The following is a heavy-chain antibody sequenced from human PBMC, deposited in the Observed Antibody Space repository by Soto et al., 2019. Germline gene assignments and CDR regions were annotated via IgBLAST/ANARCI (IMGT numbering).Heavy chain of an antibody. J-gene: IGHJ5*02. Sequence: SETLSLTCAVSGGSISSSNWWSWVRQPPGKGLEWIGEIYHSGSTNYNPSLKSRVTISVDKSKNQFSLKLSSVTAADTAVYYCARAHVNYDRWEYWFDPWGQGTLVTVSS. CDR2: IYHSGST. V-gene: IGHV4-4*02. CDR1: GGSISSSNW. D-gene: IGHD3-22*01. CDR3: ARAHVNYDRWEYWFDP.